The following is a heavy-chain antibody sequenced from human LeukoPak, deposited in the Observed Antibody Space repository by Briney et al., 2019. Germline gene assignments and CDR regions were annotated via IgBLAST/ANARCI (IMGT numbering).Heavy chain of an antibody. CDR1: GFTFSSYS. V-gene: IGHV3-21*01. D-gene: IGHD3-22*01. CDR3: ARGKWGYYYDSSGYYYGFDY. CDR2: ISSSSSYI. J-gene: IGHJ4*02. Sequence: GGSLRLSCAASGFTFSSYSMNWVRQAPGKGLEWVSSISSSSSYIYYADSVKGRFTISRDNAKNSLYLQMNSLRAEDTAVYYCARGKWGYYYDSSGYYYGFDYWDQGTLVTVSS.